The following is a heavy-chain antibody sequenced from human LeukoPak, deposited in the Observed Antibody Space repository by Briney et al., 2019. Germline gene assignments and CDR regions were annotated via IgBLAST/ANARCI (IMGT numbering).Heavy chain of an antibody. CDR2: IYHSGST. CDR1: GGSISSSNW. D-gene: IGHD2-2*01. CDR3: ARLSGGVVPTDFDY. J-gene: IGHJ4*02. V-gene: IGHV4-4*02. Sequence: PSETLSLTCAVSGGSISSSNWWSWVRQPPGKGLEWIGEIYHSGSTNYNPSLKSRVTISVDKSKNQFSLKLSSVTAADTAVYYCARLSGGVVPTDFDYWGQGTLVTVSS.